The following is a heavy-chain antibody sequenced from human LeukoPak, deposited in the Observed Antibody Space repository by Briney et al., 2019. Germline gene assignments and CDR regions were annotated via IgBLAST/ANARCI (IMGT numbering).Heavy chain of an antibody. V-gene: IGHV4-61*01. CDR1: GGSVSSGSYY. D-gene: IGHD3-22*01. Sequence: PSETLSLTCTVSGGSVSSGSYYWSWIRQPPGKGLEWIGYIYYSGSTNYNPSLKSRVTISVDTSKNQFSLELNSVTAADTALYFCTTLYYYDTTGYYWRGFDYWGQGALVTVSS. CDR2: IYYSGST. J-gene: IGHJ4*02. CDR3: TTLYYYDTTGYYWRGFDY.